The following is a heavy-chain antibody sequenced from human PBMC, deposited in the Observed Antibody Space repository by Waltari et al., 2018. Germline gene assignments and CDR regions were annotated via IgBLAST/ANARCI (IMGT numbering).Heavy chain of an antibody. Sequence: QVQLVQSGAEVKRPGASVKVSCKASGYTFTANYVHWVRQAPGQGLEWMGWIHPNRGATDYAQQFQGRVTMTLDTSISTLYMELSRLGSDDTAVYYCARAWFNSGFDYWGQGSLVTVSS. V-gene: IGHV1-2*02. CDR1: GYTFTANY. D-gene: IGHD3-10*01. CDR3: ARAWFNSGFDY. J-gene: IGHJ4*02. CDR2: IHPNRGAT.